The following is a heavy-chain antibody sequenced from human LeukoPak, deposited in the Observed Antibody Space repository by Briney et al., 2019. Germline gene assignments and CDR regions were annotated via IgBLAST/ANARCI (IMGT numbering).Heavy chain of an antibody. CDR3: ARDGLSSDVVVVAATPTPPGYYFDY. D-gene: IGHD2-15*01. V-gene: IGHV1-46*01. J-gene: IGHJ4*02. CDR1: GYTFTRYY. CDR2: INPSGGST. Sequence: ASVKVSFKASGYTFTRYYMHWMRQAPGQGLEWMGIINPSGGSTSYAQKFQGRVTMTRDTSTSTVYMELSSLRSEDTAVYYCARDGLSSDVVVVAATPTPPGYYFDYWGQGTLVTVSS.